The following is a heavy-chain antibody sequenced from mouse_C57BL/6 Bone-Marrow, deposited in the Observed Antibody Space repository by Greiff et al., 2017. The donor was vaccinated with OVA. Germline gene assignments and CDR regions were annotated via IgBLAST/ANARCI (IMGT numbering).Heavy chain of an antibody. CDR2: INYDGSST. D-gene: IGHD3-1*01. V-gene: IGHV5-16*01. CDR1: GFTFSDYY. CDR3: ARDRGRAPYFDV. J-gene: IGHJ1*03. Sequence: EVHLVESEGGLVQPGSSMKLSCTASGFTFSDYYMAWVRQVPEKGLEWVANINYDGSSTYYLDSLKSRFIISRDNAKNILYLQMSSLKSEDTATYYCARDRGRAPYFDVWGTGTTVTVSS.